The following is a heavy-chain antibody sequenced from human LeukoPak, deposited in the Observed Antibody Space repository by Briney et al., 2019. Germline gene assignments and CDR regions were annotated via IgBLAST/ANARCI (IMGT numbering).Heavy chain of an antibody. Sequence: GASVKVSCKASGYTFTSYDISWVRQATGQGLEWMGWMNPNSGNTGYAQKFQGRVTMTRNTSISTAYMELSSLRSEDTAVYYCASGPPEYCSSTSCYYYYGMDVWGQGTTVTVSS. V-gene: IGHV1-8*01. CDR3: ASGPPEYCSSTSCYYYYGMDV. CDR2: MNPNSGNT. D-gene: IGHD2-2*01. J-gene: IGHJ6*02. CDR1: GYTFTSYD.